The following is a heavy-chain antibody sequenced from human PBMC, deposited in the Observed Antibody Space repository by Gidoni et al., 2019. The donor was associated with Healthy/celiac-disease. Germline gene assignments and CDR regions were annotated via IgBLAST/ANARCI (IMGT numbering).Heavy chain of an antibody. D-gene: IGHD2-21*01. CDR3: ARAGDRPFDY. V-gene: IGHV4-59*01. Sequence: QVQLQESGPGLVKPSETLSLTCTVSGGSISSYYWSWIRPPPGKGLEWIGYSYYRGSTNYNPSLKSRVTISVDTSKNQFSLKLSSVTAADTAVYYCARAGDRPFDYWGQGTLVTVSS. CDR2: SYYRGST. CDR1: GGSISSYY. J-gene: IGHJ4*02.